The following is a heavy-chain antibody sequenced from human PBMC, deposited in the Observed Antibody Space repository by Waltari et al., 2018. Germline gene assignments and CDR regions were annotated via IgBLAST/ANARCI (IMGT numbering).Heavy chain of an antibody. CDR1: GLTGETNY. CDR2: IYSAANT. D-gene: IGHD3-22*01. J-gene: IGHJ3*02. CDR3: ARVIRDDIGGFYGIAAFDI. V-gene: IGHV3-53*02. Sequence: EVQLVETGGDLIQPGGSLRRSWVASGLTGETNYRTWVRQAPGKGLEWVSIIYSAANTYSAASVQGRFIISRDNSKNTLFLQMNSLRAEDTALYYCARVIRDDIGGFYGIAAFDIWGQGTMVTVS.